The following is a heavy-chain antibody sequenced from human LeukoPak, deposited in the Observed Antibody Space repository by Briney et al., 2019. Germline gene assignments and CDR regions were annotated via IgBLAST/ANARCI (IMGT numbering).Heavy chain of an antibody. CDR1: GFTFSSYS. CDR3: ASVKGQWLVGGAGY. J-gene: IGHJ4*02. D-gene: IGHD6-19*01. CDR2: ISSSSSYI. V-gene: IGHV3-21*01. Sequence: GGSLRLSCAASGFTFSSYSMNWVRQAPGKGLEWVSSISSSSSYIYYADSVKGRFTIPRDNAKNSLYLQMNSLRAEDTAVYYCASVKGQWLVGGAGYWGQGTLVTVSS.